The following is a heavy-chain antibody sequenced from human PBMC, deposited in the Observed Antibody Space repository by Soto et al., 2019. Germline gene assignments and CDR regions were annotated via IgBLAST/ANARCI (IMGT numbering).Heavy chain of an antibody. Sequence: SETLSLTCSVSGAFVGSGEYYYSWIRQPPGKGLEWIGYIYDSGITHYTPSLKGRLTMSLDTSNNQVSLKLHSVTAADTAVYFCARDVAHGYTENVWGQGTLVTVSS. CDR3: ARDVAHGYTENV. D-gene: IGHD5-18*01. J-gene: IGHJ3*01. V-gene: IGHV4-30-4*01. CDR2: IYDSGIT. CDR1: GAFVGSGEYY.